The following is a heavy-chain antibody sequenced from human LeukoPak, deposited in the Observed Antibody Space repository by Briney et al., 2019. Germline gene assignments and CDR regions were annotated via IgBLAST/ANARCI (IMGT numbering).Heavy chain of an antibody. CDR1: GFTFSNAW. CDR3: AKDPWHYYDSSGYYYGDYFDY. CDR2: ISYDGSNK. J-gene: IGHJ4*02. V-gene: IGHV3-30*18. Sequence: GGSLRLSCAASGFTFSNAWMSWVRQAPGKGLEWVAVISYDGSNKYYADSVKGRFTISRDNSKNTLYLQMNSLRAEDTAVYYCAKDPWHYYDSSGYYYGDYFDYWGQGTLVTVSS. D-gene: IGHD3-22*01.